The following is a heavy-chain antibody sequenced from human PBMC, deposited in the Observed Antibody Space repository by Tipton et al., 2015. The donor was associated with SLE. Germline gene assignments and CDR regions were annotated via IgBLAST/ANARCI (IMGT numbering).Heavy chain of an antibody. J-gene: IGHJ6*03. V-gene: IGHV3-53*05. CDR1: GFTVSSNY. CDR2: IYAGGTT. D-gene: IGHD3-3*01. CDR3: ARDLAIFGVVPFNYMDI. Sequence: SLRLSCAASGFTVSSNYMSWVRQAPGKGLEWVSIIYAGGTTYYADSMKGRFTISRDNSKNTLYLQMNRLRTEDTAVYYCARDLAIFGVVPFNYMDIWGKGTTVTVSS.